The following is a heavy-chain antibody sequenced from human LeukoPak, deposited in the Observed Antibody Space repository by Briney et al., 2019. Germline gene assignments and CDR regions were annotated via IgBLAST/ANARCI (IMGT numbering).Heavy chain of an antibody. CDR1: GITFNIFG. D-gene: IGHD5/OR15-5a*01. CDR3: ANTGLPSPNYFDY. Sequence: PGGSLRLSCAASGITFNIFGLSWVRQAPGKGLEWVSTISGSGFGTYYADSVKGRFTISRDNSKNTLYLQMNSLGAEDTAVYYCANTGLPSPNYFDYWGQGTLVTVSS. CDR2: ISGSGFGT. V-gene: IGHV3-23*01. J-gene: IGHJ4*02.